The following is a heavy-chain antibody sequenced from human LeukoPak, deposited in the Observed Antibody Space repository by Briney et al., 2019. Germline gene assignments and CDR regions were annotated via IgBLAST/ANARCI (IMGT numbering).Heavy chain of an antibody. Sequence: GASVKVSCKASGGTFSSYAISWVRQAPGQGLEWMGGIIPIFGTANYAQKFQGRVTITADESTITAYMELSSLRSEDTAVYYCARLGVATTVDYWGQGTLVTVSS. CDR1: GGTFSSYA. J-gene: IGHJ4*02. V-gene: IGHV1-69*13. CDR2: IIPIFGTA. D-gene: IGHD5-12*01. CDR3: ARLGVATTVDY.